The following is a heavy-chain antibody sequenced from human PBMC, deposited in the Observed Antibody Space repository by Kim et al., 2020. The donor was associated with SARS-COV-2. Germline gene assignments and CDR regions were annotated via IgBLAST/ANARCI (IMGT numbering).Heavy chain of an antibody. D-gene: IGHD2-21*02. CDR2: ISGSGGST. J-gene: IGHJ4*02. CDR3: AKLPRKVVVVTATHFDY. CDR1: GFTFSSYA. V-gene: IGHV3-23*01. Sequence: GGSLRLSCAASGFTFSSYAMSWVRQAPGKGLEWVSAISGSGGSTYYADSVKGRFTISRDNSKNTLYLQMNSLRAEDTAVYYCAKLPRKVVVVTATHFDYWGQGILVTVSS.